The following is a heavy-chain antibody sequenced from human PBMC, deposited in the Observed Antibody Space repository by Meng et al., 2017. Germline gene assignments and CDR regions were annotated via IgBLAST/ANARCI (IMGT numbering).Heavy chain of an antibody. V-gene: IGHV4-4*02. CDR1: RGSIRGSAW. CDR2: IYQTGST. Sequence: QVPLLEPGPGLGKPSGTLALTWDVSRGSIRGSAWWSWVRQSPGKGLEWIGEIYQTGSTNYNPSLKSRAIISVDPSNNQFSLELTSLTAADTAVYYCTTVYYYGSGRLYFEYWGQGTLVTVSS. J-gene: IGHJ4*02. D-gene: IGHD3-10*01. CDR3: TTVYYYGSGRLYFEY.